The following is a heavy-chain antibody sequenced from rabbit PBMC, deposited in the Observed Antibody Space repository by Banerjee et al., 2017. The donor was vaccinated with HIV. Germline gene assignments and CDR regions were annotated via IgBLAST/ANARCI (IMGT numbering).Heavy chain of an antibody. CDR1: GFSFSSTYW. CDR2: IYDGSSDST. D-gene: IGHD6-1*01. J-gene: IGHJ3*01. Sequence: QEQLEESGGDLAKPEGSLTLTSTASGFSFSSTYWICWVRKAPGKGLEWIACIYDGSSDSTRYASWAKGRFTISKTSSTTVTLQMTSLTAADTATYFCARSYVGYGSITRLDLRGQGTLVTVS. CDR3: ARSYVGYGSITRLDL. V-gene: IGHV1S45*01.